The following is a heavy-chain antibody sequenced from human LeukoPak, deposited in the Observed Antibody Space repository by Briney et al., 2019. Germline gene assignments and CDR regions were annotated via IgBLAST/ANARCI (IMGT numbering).Heavy chain of an antibody. CDR3: ARGGYEL. Sequence: PGGSLRLSCAASGFTFRIYPMNWVRQAPGKGLEWLATIREDGSEKNYVDSVKGRFIVSRDNAKNSFHLQMDSLRADDSAVYYCARGGYELWGEGDLVTVSS. D-gene: IGHD5-12*01. CDR2: IREDGSEK. J-gene: IGHJ4*02. V-gene: IGHV3-7*01. CDR1: GFTFRIYP.